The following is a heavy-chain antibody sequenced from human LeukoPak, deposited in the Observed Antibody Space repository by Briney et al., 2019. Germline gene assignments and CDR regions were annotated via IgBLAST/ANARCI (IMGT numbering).Heavy chain of an antibody. CDR2: ISYDGSNK. J-gene: IGHJ6*03. CDR1: GFTFSSYG. D-gene: IGHD3-22*01. CDR3: ARGGDDSSTPYPFYYYYYMDV. Sequence: GGSLRLSCAASGFTFSSYGMHWVRQAPGKGLEWVAVISYDGSNKYYADSVKGRFTISRDNAKNSLYLQMNSLRAEDTAVYYCARGGDDSSTPYPFYYYYYMDVWGKGTTVTISS. V-gene: IGHV3-30*03.